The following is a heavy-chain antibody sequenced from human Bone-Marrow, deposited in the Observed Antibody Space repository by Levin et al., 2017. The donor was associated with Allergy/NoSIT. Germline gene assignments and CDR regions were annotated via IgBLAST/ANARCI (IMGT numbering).Heavy chain of an antibody. CDR2: ISYDSSKT. CDR1: GFSFSSYS. Sequence: GGSLRLSCTASGFSFSSYSMHWVRQAPGKGLVWVALISYDSSKTFYADSVKGRFTISRDNSNNTLSLQINSLRPADTAVYFCARAARLGHYLNSWGQGTLVTVSS. V-gene: IGHV3-30*04. J-gene: IGHJ4*02. CDR3: ARAARLGHYLNS.